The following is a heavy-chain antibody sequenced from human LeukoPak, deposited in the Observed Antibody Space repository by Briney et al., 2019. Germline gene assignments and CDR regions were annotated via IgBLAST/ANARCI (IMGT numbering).Heavy chain of an antibody. CDR1: GGTFSSYA. J-gene: IGHJ5*02. CDR3: ANDKGTAAAGTHWFDP. Sequence: ASVKVSCKASGGTFSSYAISWVRQAPGQGLEWMGGIIPIFGTANYAQKFQGRVTITTDESTSTAYMELSSLRSEDTAVYYCANDKGTAAAGTHWFDPWGQGTLVTVSS. D-gene: IGHD6-13*01. CDR2: IIPIFGTA. V-gene: IGHV1-69*05.